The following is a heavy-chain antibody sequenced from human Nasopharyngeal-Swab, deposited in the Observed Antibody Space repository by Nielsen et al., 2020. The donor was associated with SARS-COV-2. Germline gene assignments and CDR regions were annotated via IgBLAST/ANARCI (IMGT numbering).Heavy chain of an antibody. D-gene: IGHD6-19*01. V-gene: IGHV1-8*01. CDR3: ARDPTSVAGTGDYYYGMDV. J-gene: IGHJ6*02. Sequence: ASVQVSCKASGYTFTSYDINWVRQATGQGLEWMGWMNPNSGNTGYAQKFQGRVTMTRNTSISTAYMELSSLRSDDTAVSYCARDPTSVAGTGDYYYGMDVWGQGTTVTVSS. CDR1: GYTFTSYD. CDR2: MNPNSGNT.